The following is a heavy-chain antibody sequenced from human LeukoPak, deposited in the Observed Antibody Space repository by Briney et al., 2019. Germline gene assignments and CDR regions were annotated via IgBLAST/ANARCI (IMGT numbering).Heavy chain of an antibody. Sequence: PSETLSLTCTVSGGSISSYYWSWIRQPPGKGLEWIGYIYYSGSTNYNPSLKSRVTISVDTSKNQFSLKLSSVTAADTAVYYCARAIGPGYFDWLQHYYYYYYMDVWGKGTTVTISS. CDR2: IYYSGST. CDR3: ARAIGPGYFDWLQHYYYYYYMDV. V-gene: IGHV4-59*01. D-gene: IGHD3-9*01. J-gene: IGHJ6*03. CDR1: GGSISSYY.